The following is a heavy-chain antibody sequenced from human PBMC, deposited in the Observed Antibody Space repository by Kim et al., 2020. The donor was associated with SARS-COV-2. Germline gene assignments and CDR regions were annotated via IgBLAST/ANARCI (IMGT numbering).Heavy chain of an antibody. CDR2: IGTAGDT. D-gene: IGHD3-22*01. V-gene: IGHV3-13*01. Sequence: GSLRLSCAASGFTFSSYDMHWVRQATGKGLEWVSAIGTAGDTYYPGSVKGRFTISRENAKNSLYLQMNSLRAGDTAVYYCARGALGYYDSSGYYFYDAFDIWGQGTMVTVSS. CDR3: ARGALGYYDSSGYYFYDAFDI. CDR1: GFTFSSYD. J-gene: IGHJ3*02.